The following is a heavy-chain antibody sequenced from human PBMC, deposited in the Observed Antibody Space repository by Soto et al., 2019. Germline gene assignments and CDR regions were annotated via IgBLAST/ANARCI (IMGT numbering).Heavy chain of an antibody. Sequence: EVQLVESGGGLVKPGGSLRLSCAASGFTFSSYSMHWVRQAPGKGLEWVSSITSSSSYIYYADSVKGRFTISRDNAKNSLYLQMNSLRAEDTAVDYCARAGYKSDYKGDYWGQGTLVTVSS. CDR1: GFTFSSYS. D-gene: IGHD1-7*01. CDR3: ARAGYKSDYKGDY. CDR2: ITSSSSYI. V-gene: IGHV3-21*01. J-gene: IGHJ4*02.